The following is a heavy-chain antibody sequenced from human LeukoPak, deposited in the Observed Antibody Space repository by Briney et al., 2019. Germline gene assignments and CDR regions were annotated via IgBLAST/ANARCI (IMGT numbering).Heavy chain of an antibody. V-gene: IGHV4-59*01. CDR3: ARGGDYGDLRYFDH. CDR2: IYYRGST. CDR1: GGSINNYY. J-gene: IGHJ4*02. Sequence: SETLSLTCTVSGGSINNYYWSWIRQPPGKGLEWIGYIYYRGSTNYNPSLKSRVTFSVDTSKNQFSLKLNSVTAADTAVYYCARGGDYGDLRYFDHWGQGTLVTVSS. D-gene: IGHD4-17*01.